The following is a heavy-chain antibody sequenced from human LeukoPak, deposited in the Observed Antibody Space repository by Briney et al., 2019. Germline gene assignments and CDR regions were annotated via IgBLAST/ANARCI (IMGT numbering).Heavy chain of an antibody. CDR2: INSDGSST. J-gene: IGHJ5*02. CDR3: ARESRYSSGWHNYNWFDP. V-gene: IGHV3-74*01. D-gene: IGHD6-19*01. Sequence: GGSLRLSCAASGFTFSSYWMHWVRQAPGKGLVWVSRINSDGSSTSYADSVKGRFTISRDNAKNTLYLQMNSLRAEDTAVYYCARESRYSSGWHNYNWFDPWGQGTLVTVSS. CDR1: GFTFSSYW.